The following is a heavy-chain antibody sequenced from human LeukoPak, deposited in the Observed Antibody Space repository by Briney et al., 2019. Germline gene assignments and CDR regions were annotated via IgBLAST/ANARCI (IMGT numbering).Heavy chain of an antibody. V-gene: IGHV3-21*01. CDR3: ARTVEGHFDF. Sequence: GGSLRLSCVASVFTFKTYTLNWVRQTPGKGLEWVSYISTAGNLINYADSVRGRFTISRDNAKNSLYLYMNSLTPEDTAVYYCARTVEGHFDFRGQGTLVTVSS. CDR2: ISTAGNLI. CDR1: VFTFKTYT. J-gene: IGHJ4*02. D-gene: IGHD5-24*01.